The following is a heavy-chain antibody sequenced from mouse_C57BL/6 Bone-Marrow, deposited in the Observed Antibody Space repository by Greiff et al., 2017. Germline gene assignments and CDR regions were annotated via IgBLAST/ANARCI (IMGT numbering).Heavy chain of an antibody. Sequence: VQLQQSGPELVKPGASVKISCKASGYAFSSSWMNWVQQRPGKGLEWIGRIYPGGGDTNYNGKFKGKATLTADNTSSTAYMQLSSLTSEDSAVYCCARGSYYYGSSYDMDYWGQGTTLTVSS. D-gene: IGHD1-1*01. CDR2: IYPGGGDT. J-gene: IGHJ4*01. CDR1: GYAFSSSW. V-gene: IGHV1-82*01. CDR3: ARGSYYYGSSYDMDY.